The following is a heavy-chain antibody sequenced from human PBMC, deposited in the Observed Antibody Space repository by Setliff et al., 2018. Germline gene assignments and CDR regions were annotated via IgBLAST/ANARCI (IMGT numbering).Heavy chain of an antibody. CDR3: ARDNTMVGATDY. CDR2: PHTSGSI. V-gene: IGHV4-61*02. J-gene: IGHJ4*02. Sequence: SETLSLTCTVSGGSISSGTYYWSWIRQPAGKGLEWIGRPHTSGSIDYNPSLKSRVTISVDTSKNQFSLRLRSVTAADTAVYFCARDNTMVGATDYWGLGTLVTVS. D-gene: IGHD1-26*01. CDR1: GGSISSGTYY.